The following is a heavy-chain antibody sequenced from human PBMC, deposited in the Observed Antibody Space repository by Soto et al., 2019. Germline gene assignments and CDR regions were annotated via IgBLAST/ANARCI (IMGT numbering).Heavy chain of an antibody. CDR1: GYTFTTYY. D-gene: IGHD4-17*01. CDR3: ARVVVPTTATTSNWFDP. V-gene: IGHV1-46*01. J-gene: IGHJ5*02. CDR2: INPSGGST. Sequence: QVQLVQSGADVKEPGASVKVSCKASGYTFTTYYLHWVRQAPGQGLEWMGIINPSGGSTNYAQRFQGRVTMTSDTSTSTVYRELSSLRADDTAVYYCARVVVPTTATTSNWFDPWGQGTLVTVSS.